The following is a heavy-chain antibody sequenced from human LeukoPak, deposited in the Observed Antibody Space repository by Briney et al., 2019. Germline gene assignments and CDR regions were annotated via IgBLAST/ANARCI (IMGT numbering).Heavy chain of an antibody. CDR2: IIPIFGTA. V-gene: IGHV1-69*05. D-gene: IGHD3-3*01. CDR1: GGTFSSYA. CDR3: ARERITIFGVVIKRGWFDP. Sequence: SSVKVSCKASGGTFSSYAISWVRQAPGQGLEWMGGIIPIFGTANYAQKFQGRVTMTRDTSTSTVYMELSSLRSEDTAVYYCARERITIFGVVIKRGWFDPWGQGTLVTVSS. J-gene: IGHJ5*02.